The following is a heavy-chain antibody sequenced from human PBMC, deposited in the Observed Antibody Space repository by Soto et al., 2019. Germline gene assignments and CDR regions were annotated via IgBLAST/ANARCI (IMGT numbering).Heavy chain of an antibody. J-gene: IGHJ3*02. D-gene: IGHD3-10*01. CDR1: GFTFSSYS. V-gene: IGHV3-21*01. CDR2: ISSSSSYI. CDR3: ARDRGSYYSGRAFDI. Sequence: GGSLRLSCAASGFTFSSYSMNWVRQAPGKGLEWVSSISSSSSYIYYADSVKGRFTISRDNAKNSLYLQMNSLRAEDTAVYYCARDRGSYYSGRAFDIWGHGTMVTVSS.